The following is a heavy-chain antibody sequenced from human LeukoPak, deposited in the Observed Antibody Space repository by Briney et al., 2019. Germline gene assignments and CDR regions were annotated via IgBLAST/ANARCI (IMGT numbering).Heavy chain of an antibody. V-gene: IGHV4-34*01. CDR3: ARGVGGSSFYYNWFDP. CDR1: GGSSSGYY. CDR2: INHSGST. J-gene: IGHJ5*02. D-gene: IGHD1-26*01. Sequence: SETLSLTCAVYGGSSSGYYWSWVRQPPGKGLEWIGEINHSGSTNYNPSLKSRVTISVDTSKNQFSLKLSSVTAADTAVYYCARGVGGSSFYYNWFDPWGQGTLVTVSS.